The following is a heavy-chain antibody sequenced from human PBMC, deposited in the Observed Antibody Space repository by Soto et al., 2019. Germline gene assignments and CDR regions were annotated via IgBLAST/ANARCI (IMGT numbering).Heavy chain of an antibody. Sequence: GGSLRLSCAASGFTFSSYGMHWVRQAPGKGLEWVAVIWYDGSNKYYADSVKGRFTISRDNSKNTLYLQMNSLRAEDTAVYYCARDSIPTLSYYYYGMDVWGQGTTVTVSS. CDR1: GFTFSSYG. J-gene: IGHJ6*02. CDR2: IWYDGSNK. D-gene: IGHD2-2*02. V-gene: IGHV3-33*01. CDR3: ARDSIPTLSYYYYGMDV.